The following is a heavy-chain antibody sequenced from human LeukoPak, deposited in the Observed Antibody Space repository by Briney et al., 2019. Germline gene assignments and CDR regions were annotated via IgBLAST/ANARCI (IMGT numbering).Heavy chain of an antibody. Sequence: ASVKVSCKASGYTFTSYGISWVRQAPGQGLEWMGWISAYNGNTNYAQKLQGRVTMTTDTSTSTAYMELRSLRSDDTAVYYCGEDLGPHRNYGGGGYFDYWGQGTLVTVSS. CDR2: ISAYNGNT. V-gene: IGHV1-18*01. D-gene: IGHD4-11*01. CDR1: GYTFTSYG. J-gene: IGHJ4*02. CDR3: GEDLGPHRNYGGGGYFDY.